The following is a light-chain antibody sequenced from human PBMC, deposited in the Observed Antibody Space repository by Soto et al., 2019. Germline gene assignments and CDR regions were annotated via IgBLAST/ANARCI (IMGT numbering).Light chain of an antibody. CDR3: QHYSTSAFT. J-gene: IGKJ3*01. Sequence: EIVLTQSPGTLSLSQGERATLSCRASQSVSNYLAWYRQRPGQAPRLLIHGASIRATGIPDRFSGSGSGTDFTLTISRLEPEDFAVYYCQHYSTSAFTFGPGTKVDIK. V-gene: IGKV3-20*01. CDR2: GAS. CDR1: QSVSNY.